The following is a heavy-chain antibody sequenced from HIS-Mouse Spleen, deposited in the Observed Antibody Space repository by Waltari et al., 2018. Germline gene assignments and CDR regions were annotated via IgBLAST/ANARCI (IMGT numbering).Heavy chain of an antibody. J-gene: IGHJ4*02. CDR2: IAYDGSNK. CDR3: AKASSGWLDY. CDR1: GFTFRSYG. Sequence: QVQLVESGGGVVQPGRSLRLSCAASGFTFRSYGLPGVRQAPGKGLEWVAVIAYDGSNKYYADSVKGRFTISRDNSKNTLYLQMNSLRAEDTAVYYCAKASSGWLDYWGQGTLVTVSS. D-gene: IGHD6-19*01. V-gene: IGHV3-30*18.